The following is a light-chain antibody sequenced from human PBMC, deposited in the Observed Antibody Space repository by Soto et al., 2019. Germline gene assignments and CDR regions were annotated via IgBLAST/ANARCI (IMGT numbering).Light chain of an antibody. Sequence: QSALAQPRSVSGSPGQSVTISCTGTSSDIGNYNDVSWYQQHPGKAPKLMIFDVSKRPSGVPDRFSGSKSGNTASLTISGLQAEDDADYSCCSYAGRYTSVFGTGTKVTV. J-gene: IGLJ1*01. CDR2: DVS. CDR1: SSDIGNYND. CDR3: CSYAGRYTSV. V-gene: IGLV2-11*01.